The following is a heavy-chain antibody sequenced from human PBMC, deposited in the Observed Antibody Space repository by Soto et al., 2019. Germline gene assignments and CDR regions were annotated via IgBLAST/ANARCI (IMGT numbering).Heavy chain of an antibody. V-gene: IGHV3-23*01. CDR3: AKVRDYWSGGSCYSDWYFDL. CDR1: GFTFSSYA. Sequence: EVQLLESGGGLVQPGGSLRLSCAASGFTFSSYAMSWVRQAPGKGLEWVSAISGSGGSTYYADSVKGRFTISRDNSKNTLYLQVNGLRAGDTDVYYCAKVRDYWSGGSCYSDWYFDLWGRGTLVTVSS. CDR2: ISGSGGST. J-gene: IGHJ2*01. D-gene: IGHD2-15*01.